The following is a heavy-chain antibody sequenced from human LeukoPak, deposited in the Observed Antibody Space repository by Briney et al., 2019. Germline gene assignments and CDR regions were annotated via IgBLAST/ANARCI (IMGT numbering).Heavy chain of an antibody. Sequence: GGSLRLSCAASGFTVSSNYMSWVRQAPGKGLEWVSIIYSGGSTYYADSVKGRFTISRDNSKNTLYLQMNSVRAEDTAVYYCAKDISPGDGDYWDYWGQGTLVTVSS. D-gene: IGHD4-17*01. CDR1: GFTVSSNY. J-gene: IGHJ4*02. CDR2: IYSGGST. V-gene: IGHV3-53*01. CDR3: AKDISPGDGDYWDY.